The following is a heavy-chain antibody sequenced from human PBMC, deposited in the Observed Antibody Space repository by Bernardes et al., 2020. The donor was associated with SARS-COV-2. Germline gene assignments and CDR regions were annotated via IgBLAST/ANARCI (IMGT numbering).Heavy chain of an antibody. Sequence: GGSLRLSCAASGFTFSIHDMHWFRQATGKGLEWVSAIGISGDTYYPGSVKGRFTISRENAKNSLYLQMNSLRVEDTAVYYCARVSSSSWPNFDYWGQGTLVTVSS. CDR2: IGISGDT. V-gene: IGHV3-13*01. D-gene: IGHD6-13*01. CDR3: ARVSSSSWPNFDY. CDR1: GFTFSIHD. J-gene: IGHJ4*02.